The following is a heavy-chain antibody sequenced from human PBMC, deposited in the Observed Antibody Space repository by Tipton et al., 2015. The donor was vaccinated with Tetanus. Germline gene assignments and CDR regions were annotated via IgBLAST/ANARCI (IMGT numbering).Heavy chain of an antibody. Sequence: QLVQSGAEVKKPGASVKVSCKASGYAFNSYDLNWVRQATGQGLEWLGYMNPNTGHAGYAQNFQGRVTMTSDISITTAYMELKNLRSDDTAVYFCARGNRGSSWYFWGQGTHVTVSS. CDR1: GYAFNSYD. V-gene: IGHV1-8*01. CDR2: MNPNTGHA. D-gene: IGHD6-13*01. J-gene: IGHJ4*02. CDR3: ARGNRGSSWYF.